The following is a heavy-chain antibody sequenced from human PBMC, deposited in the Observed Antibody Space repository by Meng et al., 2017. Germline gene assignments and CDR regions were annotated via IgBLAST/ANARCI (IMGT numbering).Heavy chain of an antibody. CDR3: ARAGIQLWSYFDAFDI. CDR1: GFTFSSYA. V-gene: IGHV3-30*01. D-gene: IGHD5-18*01. CDR2: ISYDGSNK. J-gene: IGHJ3*02. Sequence: GESLKISCAASGFTFSSYAMHWVRQAPGKGLEWVAVISYDGSNKYYADSVKGRFTISRDNSKNTLYLQMNSLRAEDTAVYYCARAGIQLWSYFDAFDIWGQGTMVTVSS.